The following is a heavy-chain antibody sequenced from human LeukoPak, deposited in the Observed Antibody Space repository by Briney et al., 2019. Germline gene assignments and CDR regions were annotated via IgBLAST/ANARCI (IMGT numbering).Heavy chain of an antibody. V-gene: IGHV1-18*01. J-gene: IGHJ5*02. CDR3: ARAVFPFYGSGSDNWFDP. D-gene: IGHD3-10*01. CDR1: GYTFTSYG. CDR2: ISAYNGNT. Sequence: ASVKVSCKASGYTFTSYGISSVRQAPGQGLEWMGWISAYNGNTNYAQKLQGRVTMTTDTSTSTAYMELRSLRSDDTAVYYCARAVFPFYGSGSDNWFDPWGQGTLVTVSS.